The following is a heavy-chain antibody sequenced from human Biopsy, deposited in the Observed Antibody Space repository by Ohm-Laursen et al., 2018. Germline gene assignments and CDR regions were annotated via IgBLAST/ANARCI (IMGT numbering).Heavy chain of an antibody. CDR2: TYYRTKWYS. J-gene: IGHJ5*02. V-gene: IGHV6-1*01. CDR1: GDSVSNNAAA. CDR3: ARETPTGIPFNWLDP. Sequence: SDTLSLTCAISGDSVSNNAAACNWLRPSPSRGFEWLGRTYYRTKWYSDSAGSVKSRITTSVDTSKNQFSQHMKSVTPDDTAVYYCARETPTGIPFNWLDPWGQGTLVIVST. D-gene: IGHD1-1*01.